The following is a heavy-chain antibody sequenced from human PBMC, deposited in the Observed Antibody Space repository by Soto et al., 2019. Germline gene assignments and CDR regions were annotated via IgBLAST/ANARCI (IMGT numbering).Heavy chain of an antibody. CDR2: IYPGDSDT. V-gene: IGHV5-51*01. CDR3: ARREDEYRWNRGGGSALCYFDY. CDR1: GYSFTSYW. J-gene: IGHJ4*02. Sequence: GETLKISCKGSGYSFTSYWIGWVRQMPGKGLEWMGIIYPGDSDTRYSPSFQGQVTISADKSISTAYLQWSSLKASDTAMYYCARREDEYRWNRGGGSALCYFDYWGQGTLVTVSS. D-gene: IGHD6-6*01.